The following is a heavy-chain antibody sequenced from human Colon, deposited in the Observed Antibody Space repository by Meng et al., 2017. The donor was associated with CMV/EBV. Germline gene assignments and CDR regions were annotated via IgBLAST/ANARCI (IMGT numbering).Heavy chain of an antibody. CDR1: GGSVSTYY. Sequence: SETLSLTCTVSGGSVSTYYWSWIRQPPGKGLEWIGYVYYSGNTKYNPSLKSRVIVSLDTSKNQFSLKLSSVTAADTAMYYCASAGYSSSWAVLGWGQGTLVTVSS. CDR3: ASAGYSSSWAVLG. D-gene: IGHD6-13*01. J-gene: IGHJ4*02. CDR2: VYYSGNT. V-gene: IGHV4-59*02.